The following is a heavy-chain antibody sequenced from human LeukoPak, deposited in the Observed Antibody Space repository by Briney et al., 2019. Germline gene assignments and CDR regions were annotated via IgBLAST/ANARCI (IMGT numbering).Heavy chain of an antibody. CDR3: ARLRLSSWYYFDY. CDR1: GFTFSSYS. D-gene: IGHD6-13*01. CDR2: ISSSSSYI. Sequence: GFLRLSCAASGFTFSSYSMDWVRQAPGKGLEWVSSISSSSSYIYYADSVKGRFTISRDNAKNSLYLQMNSLRAEDTAVYYCARLRLSSWYYFDYWGQGTLVTVSS. V-gene: IGHV3-21*01. J-gene: IGHJ4*02.